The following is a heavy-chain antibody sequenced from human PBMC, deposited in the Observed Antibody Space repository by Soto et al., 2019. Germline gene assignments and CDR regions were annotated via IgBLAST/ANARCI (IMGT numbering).Heavy chain of an antibody. Sequence: GGSLRLSCAASGFTFSSYEMNWVRQAPGKGLEWVSYISSSGSTIYYADSVKGRFTISRDNAKNSLYLQMNSLRAEDTAVYYCARDRVPNYDDRTRYYYGMDVWGQGTTVTVSS. CDR1: GFTFSSYE. CDR2: ISSSGSTI. J-gene: IGHJ6*02. CDR3: ARDRVPNYDDRTRYYYGMDV. D-gene: IGHD3-22*01. V-gene: IGHV3-48*03.